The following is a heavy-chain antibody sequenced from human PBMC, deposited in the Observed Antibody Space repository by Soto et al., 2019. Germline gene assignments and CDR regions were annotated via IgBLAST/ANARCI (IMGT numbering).Heavy chain of an antibody. Sequence: PSETLSLTCAVYGGSFSGYYWSWIRQPPGKGLEWIGEINHSGSTNYNPSLKSRVTISVDTSKKQFSLKLSSVTAADTAVYYCARGGITIFYWGQGTLVTVSS. CDR2: INHSGST. CDR3: ARGGITIFY. V-gene: IGHV4-34*01. CDR1: GGSFSGYY. D-gene: IGHD3-9*01. J-gene: IGHJ1*01.